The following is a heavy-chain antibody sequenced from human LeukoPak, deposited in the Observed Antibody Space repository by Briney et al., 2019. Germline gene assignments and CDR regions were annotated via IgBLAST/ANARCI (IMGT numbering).Heavy chain of an antibody. J-gene: IGHJ4*02. CDR3: ARGRYLDY. D-gene: IGHD1-14*01. CDR1: GYTFTGYY. Sequence: GASVKVSCKASGYTFTGYYIQWVRQAPGQGLESMGWINSNSGGTNYAQKFQGRVTMTRDTSISTAYMELSRLRSDDTAVYYCARGRYLDYWGQGTLVPVSS. CDR2: INSNSGGT. V-gene: IGHV1-2*02.